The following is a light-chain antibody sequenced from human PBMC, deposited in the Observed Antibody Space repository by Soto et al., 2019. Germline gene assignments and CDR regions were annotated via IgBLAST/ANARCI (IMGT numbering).Light chain of an antibody. Sequence: DIVMTQSPDSLAVSLGERATINCMSSLGLLYSSNIKICLAWYQQRPGQPPKVLIYWASTRESGVPDRFSGSGSGRNFSLTIINLQAEDGAVYYCQQYYTTPFTFGQGTRVQIK. V-gene: IGKV4-1*01. CDR2: WAS. J-gene: IGKJ2*01. CDR3: QQYYTTPFT. CDR1: LGLLYSSNIKIC.